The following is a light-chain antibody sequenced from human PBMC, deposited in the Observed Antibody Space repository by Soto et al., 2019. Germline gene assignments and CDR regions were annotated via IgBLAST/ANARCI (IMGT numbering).Light chain of an antibody. CDR1: HSVSSY. Sequence: EIVLTHSPATLSLSPGERATLSCRASHSVSSYLAWYQQKPGQAPRLLIYDASRRATDIPDRFSGSGSGTDFTLTITRLEPEDFATYYCQQYEISPPITFGQGTRLEIK. CDR3: QQYEISPPIT. CDR2: DAS. V-gene: IGKV3-20*01. J-gene: IGKJ5*01.